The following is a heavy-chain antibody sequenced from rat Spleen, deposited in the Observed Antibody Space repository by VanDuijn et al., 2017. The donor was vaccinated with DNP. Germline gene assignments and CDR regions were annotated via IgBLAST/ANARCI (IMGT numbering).Heavy chain of an antibody. J-gene: IGHJ4*01. D-gene: IGHD1-1*01. Sequence: EVQLVESGGGLVQPGRSLKLSCAASGFTFSDYYMAWVRPAPKKGLEWVASINADGGITYYPDSVGGRFTISREKTRNTQYLQMDSLRSEDTATYYCARQNYYYSGNTLDAWGQGISVTVSS. CDR2: INADGGIT. V-gene: IGHV5S23*01. CDR1: GFTFSDYY. CDR3: ARQNYYYSGNTLDA.